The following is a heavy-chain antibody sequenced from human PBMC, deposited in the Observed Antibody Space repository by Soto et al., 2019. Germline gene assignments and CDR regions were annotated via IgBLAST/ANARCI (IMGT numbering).Heavy chain of an antibody. Sequence: SETLSLTCTVSGGSINTYYWSWIRQPPGRGLEWIGYIYYSGGTNYNPSLKSRVSISVDTSKNQFSLKLSSVIAADTAVYFGARDYCSGGSCYLGVDAFDIWGQGTMVTVSS. CDR3: ARDYCSGGSCYLGVDAFDI. D-gene: IGHD2-15*01. J-gene: IGHJ3*02. CDR1: GGSINTYY. CDR2: IYYSGGT. V-gene: IGHV4-59*01.